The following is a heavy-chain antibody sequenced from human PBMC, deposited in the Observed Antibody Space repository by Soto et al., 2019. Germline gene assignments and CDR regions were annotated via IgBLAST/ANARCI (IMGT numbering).Heavy chain of an antibody. CDR3: AREGDSVERYFDY. CDR1: GFTFSSYS. J-gene: IGHJ4*02. CDR2: ISSSSSYI. D-gene: IGHD5-18*01. Sequence: PGGSLRLSCAASGFTFSSYSMNWVRQAPGKGLEWVSSISSSSSYIYYADSVKGRFTISRDNAKNSLYLQMNSLRAEDTAVYYCAREGDSVERYFDYWGQGTLVTVSP. V-gene: IGHV3-21*01.